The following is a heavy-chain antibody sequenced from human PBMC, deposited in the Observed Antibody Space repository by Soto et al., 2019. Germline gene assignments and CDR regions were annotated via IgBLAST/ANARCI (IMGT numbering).Heavy chain of an antibody. CDR3: AKDMGWLRSPVSGMDV. Sequence: PGGSLRLSCAASGFTFVDYAMHWVRQAPGKGLEWVSGISWNSGSIGYADSVKGRFTISRDNAKNSLYLQMNSLRAEDTALYYCAKDMGWLRSPVSGMDVWGQGTTVTVSS. D-gene: IGHD5-12*01. CDR2: ISWNSGSI. J-gene: IGHJ6*02. V-gene: IGHV3-9*01. CDR1: GFTFVDYA.